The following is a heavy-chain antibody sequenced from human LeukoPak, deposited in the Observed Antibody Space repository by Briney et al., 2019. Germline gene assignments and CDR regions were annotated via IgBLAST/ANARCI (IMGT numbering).Heavy chain of an antibody. V-gene: IGHV1-18*01. D-gene: IGHD1-20*01. CDR2: ISAYNGNT. Sequence: ASVKVSCKASGYTFTSYGISWVRQAPGQGLEWMGWISAYNGNTNYTQKLQGRVTMTTDTSTSTAYMELRSLRSEDTAVYYCATPANWNHTGAFDIWGQGTMVTVSS. J-gene: IGHJ3*02. CDR3: ATPANWNHTGAFDI. CDR1: GYTFTSYG.